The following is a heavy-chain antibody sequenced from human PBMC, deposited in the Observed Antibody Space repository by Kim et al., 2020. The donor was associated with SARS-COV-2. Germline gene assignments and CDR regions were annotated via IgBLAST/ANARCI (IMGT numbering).Heavy chain of an antibody. Sequence: GGSLRLSCAASGFTFSNYAMNWVRQAPGKGLEWVSAISGSGGSTYYADSVKGRFTISRDNSKNTLYLQMNSLRAEDTAVYYCAKDQYYDFWSGYYFDYWGQGTLVSVSS. CDR2: ISGSGGST. CDR3: AKDQYYDFWSGYYFDY. V-gene: IGHV3-23*01. D-gene: IGHD3-3*01. CDR1: GFTFSNYA. J-gene: IGHJ4*02.